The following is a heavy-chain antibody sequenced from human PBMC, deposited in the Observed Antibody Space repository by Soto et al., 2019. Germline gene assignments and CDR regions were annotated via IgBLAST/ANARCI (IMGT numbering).Heavy chain of an antibody. CDR2: IYWDDDK. J-gene: IGHJ6*02. CDR1: GFSLSTTGVG. CDR3: VQSRCGGDCLRSYSSHSYYGLDV. V-gene: IGHV2-5*02. Sequence: SRPALGNPTRTLTLNCTFSGFSLSTTGVGVGWIRQPPGKALEWLALIYWDDDKRYNPSLKSRLTITKDTSKNQVVLTMTNMDPVDTATYYCVQSRCGGDCLRSYSSHSYYGLDVWRQGTTDTVSS. D-gene: IGHD2-21*01.